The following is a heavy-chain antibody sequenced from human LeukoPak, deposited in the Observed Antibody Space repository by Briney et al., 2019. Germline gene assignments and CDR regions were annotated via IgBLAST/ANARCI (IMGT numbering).Heavy chain of an antibody. D-gene: IGHD3-22*01. CDR1: GVSISSSNSY. CDR3: ARESYYDSSGYSYDAFDI. Sequence: KTSETLSLTCTVSGVSISSSNSYWGWIRQPPGKGLEWIGSIYYSGNTYYNASLKSQVSISIDTSKNQFSLKLSSVTAADTAIYYCARESYYDSSGYSYDAFDIWGQGTMVTVSS. CDR2: IYYSGNT. J-gene: IGHJ3*02. V-gene: IGHV4-39*07.